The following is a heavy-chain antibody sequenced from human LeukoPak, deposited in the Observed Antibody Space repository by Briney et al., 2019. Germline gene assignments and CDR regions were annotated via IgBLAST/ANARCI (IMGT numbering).Heavy chain of an antibody. V-gene: IGHV3-53*01. D-gene: IGHD3-9*01. J-gene: IGHJ6*02. CDR3: AKEVSYYDILTGYSGGMDV. Sequence: GGSLRLSCAASGFTVSSNYMSWVRQAPGKGLEWVSLIYSGGDTYYADSVKGRFTISRDNSKNTLYLQMNSLRAEDTAVYYCAKEVSYYDILTGYSGGMDVWGQGTTVTVSS. CDR2: IYSGGDT. CDR1: GFTVSSNY.